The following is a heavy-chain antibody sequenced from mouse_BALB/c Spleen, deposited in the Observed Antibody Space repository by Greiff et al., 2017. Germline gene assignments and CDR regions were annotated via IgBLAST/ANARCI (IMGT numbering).Heavy chain of an antibody. CDR3: ARGYDSYAMDY. V-gene: IGHV5-17*02. CDR2: ISSGSSTI. J-gene: IGHJ4*01. CDR1: GFTFSSFG. Sequence: EVMLVESGGGLVQPGGSRKLSCAASGFTFSSFGMHWVRQAPEKGLEWVAYISSGSSTIYYADTVKGRFTISRDNPKNTLFLQMTSLRSEDTAMYYCARGYDSYAMDYWGQGTSVTVSS.